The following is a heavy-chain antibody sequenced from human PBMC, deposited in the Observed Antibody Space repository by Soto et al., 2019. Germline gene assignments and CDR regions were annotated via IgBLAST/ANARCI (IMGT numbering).Heavy chain of an antibody. CDR3: AKDDNGWGPHGGLDY. J-gene: IGHJ4*02. V-gene: IGHV3-7*03. D-gene: IGHD3-16*01. Sequence: EVQLVESGGGLVQPGGSLRLSCAASGFTFSSYWMSWVRQAPGKGLEWVANIKQDGSEKYYVDSVKGRFTISRDNSKNTLYLQMNSLRAEDTAVYYCAKDDNGWGPHGGLDYWGQGTLVTVSS. CDR2: IKQDGSEK. CDR1: GFTFSSYW.